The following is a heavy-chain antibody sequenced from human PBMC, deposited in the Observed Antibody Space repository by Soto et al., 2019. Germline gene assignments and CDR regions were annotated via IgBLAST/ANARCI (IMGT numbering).Heavy chain of an antibody. CDR3: ARDLGSYESSGYYVYYYYGMDV. Sequence: QVQLVQSGAEVKKPGASVKVSCKASGYTFTSYGISWVRQAPGQGLEWMGWISAYNGNTNYAQKLQGRVTMTTDTSTSTAYMELRSLRSDDTAVYYCARDLGSYESSGYYVYYYYGMDVWGRGTTVTVSS. V-gene: IGHV1-18*01. CDR1: GYTFTSYG. D-gene: IGHD3-22*01. J-gene: IGHJ6*02. CDR2: ISAYNGNT.